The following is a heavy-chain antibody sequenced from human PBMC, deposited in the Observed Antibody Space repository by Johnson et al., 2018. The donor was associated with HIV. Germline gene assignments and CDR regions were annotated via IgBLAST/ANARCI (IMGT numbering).Heavy chain of an antibody. CDR1: GFTFSSYW. V-gene: IGHV3-20*04. CDR3: ARRWELHSNAFDI. J-gene: IGHJ3*02. D-gene: IGHD1-26*01. CDR2: INWNGGST. Sequence: EVQLVESGGGLVQPGGSLRLSCAASGFTFSSYWMSWVRQAPGKGLEWVSGINWNGGSTGYADSVKGRFTISRDNAKKSLYLQMNSLRAEDTALYYCARRWELHSNAFDIWGQGTMVTVSS.